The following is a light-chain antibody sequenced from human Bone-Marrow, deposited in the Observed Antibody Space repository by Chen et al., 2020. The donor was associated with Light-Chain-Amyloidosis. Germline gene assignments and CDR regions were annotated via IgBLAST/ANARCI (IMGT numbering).Light chain of an antibody. J-gene: IGLJ2*01. V-gene: IGLV3-25*03. CDR3: QSADSSGTYEVI. CDR2: RDT. Sequence: SYEMTPPHSVSVSPGQPARITCSGDDLPTKYAYWYQQKPGHAPVLVIHRDTERPSGISERFSGSSSGTTATLTISGVQAEDEADYHCQSADSSGTYEVIFGGGTKLTVL. CDR1: DLPTKY.